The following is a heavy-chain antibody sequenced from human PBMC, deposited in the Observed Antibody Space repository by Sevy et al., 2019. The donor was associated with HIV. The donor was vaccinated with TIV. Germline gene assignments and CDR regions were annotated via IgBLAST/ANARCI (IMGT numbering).Heavy chain of an antibody. CDR1: GFTFSSYD. Sequence: GGFLRLSCTASGFTFSSYDMNWVRQAPGKGLEWVSKISSSGSSIYYADSVKDRFTISRDNAKNSLNLQMNSLRAKDTAVYYCTRNGGAFDNGFDPWGQGTLVTVSS. CDR3: TRNGGAFDNGFDP. CDR2: ISSSGSSI. D-gene: IGHD2-8*01. V-gene: IGHV3-48*03. J-gene: IGHJ5*02.